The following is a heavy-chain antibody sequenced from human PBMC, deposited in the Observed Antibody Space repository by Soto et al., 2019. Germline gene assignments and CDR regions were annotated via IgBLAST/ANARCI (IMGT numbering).Heavy chain of an antibody. V-gene: IGHV3-7*01. Sequence: EVQLVESGGGLVQPGGSLRLSCAASGFTFGPYWMTWVRQAPGKGLEWVAKIKPDGSEKYYVESVKGRFTISRDNTKTSLYLQMNSLRAEDTAVYYCARPYTVAGSSSWCFDLWGRGTLVTVSS. CDR1: GFTFGPYW. CDR2: IKPDGSEK. D-gene: IGHD3-16*01. J-gene: IGHJ2*01. CDR3: ARPYTVAGSSSWCFDL.